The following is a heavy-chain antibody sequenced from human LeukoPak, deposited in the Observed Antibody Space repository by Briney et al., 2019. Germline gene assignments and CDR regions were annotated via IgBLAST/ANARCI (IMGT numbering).Heavy chain of an antibody. CDR3: ARDSSGWYHWFDP. CDR1: GFTFSSYW. D-gene: IGHD6-19*01. CDR2: IKQDGSKK. V-gene: IGHV3-7*01. J-gene: IGHJ5*02. Sequence: GGSLRLSCAASGFTFSSYWMSWVRQAPGKGLEWVANIKQDGSKKYYVESVKGRFTISRDNAKNSLYLQMNSLRAEDTAVYYCARDSSGWYHWFDPWGQGTLVTVSS.